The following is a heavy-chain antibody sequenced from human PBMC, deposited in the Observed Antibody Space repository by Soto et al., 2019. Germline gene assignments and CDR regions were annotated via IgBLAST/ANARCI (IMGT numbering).Heavy chain of an antibody. Sequence: QVQLVQSGAEVLKPGSSVKVSCKASGDTFDTFAISWVRQAPGQGLEWMGGIIPIFRTPDYAQKFQGRVTITADVSTSTAYMELSSLRSDDTAVYYCARDKDREQLGGNYYYTLDVGGQGTTVSVSS. J-gene: IGHJ6*02. D-gene: IGHD1-1*01. CDR1: GDTFDTFA. V-gene: IGHV1-69*12. CDR2: IIPIFRTP. CDR3: ARDKDREQLGGNYYYTLDV.